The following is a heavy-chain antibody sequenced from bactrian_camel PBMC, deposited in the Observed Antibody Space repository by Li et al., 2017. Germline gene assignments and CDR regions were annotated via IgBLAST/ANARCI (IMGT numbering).Heavy chain of an antibody. D-gene: IGHD2*01. Sequence: HVQLVESGGGSVQAGGSLRLSCSVSGTTDCVAWFRQAPGEGREGVASIYDGRSTTYTDSVKGRFTISEDNAKNTVYLQMNSLKPEDTAMYYCAQGRCLAEQLTPPSSFTLWGQGTQVTVS. CDR1: GTTDC. CDR2: IYDGRST. CDR3: AQGRCLAEQLTPPSSFTL. V-gene: IGHV3S53*01. J-gene: IGHJ4*01.